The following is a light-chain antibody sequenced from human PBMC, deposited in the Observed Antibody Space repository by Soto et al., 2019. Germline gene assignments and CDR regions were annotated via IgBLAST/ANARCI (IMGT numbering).Light chain of an antibody. J-gene: IGLJ1*01. Sequence: QSVLTQPASVSGSPGQSITISCTGTSSDVGASNHVSWYQQLPGKAPKLMIHDVSNRPSGVSNRFSGSKSGNTASLIISGLQAEDEADYYCCSSTTCPTYVFGSGTKVTVL. V-gene: IGLV2-14*03. CDR3: CSSTTCPTYV. CDR2: DVS. CDR1: SSDVGASNH.